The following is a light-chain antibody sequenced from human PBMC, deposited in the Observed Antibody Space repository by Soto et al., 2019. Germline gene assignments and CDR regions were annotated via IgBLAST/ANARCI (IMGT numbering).Light chain of an antibody. J-gene: IGKJ4*01. CDR1: QDFSNF. V-gene: IGKV1-9*01. CDR3: QQFYSFPLT. CDR2: DAS. Sequence: DIQFTQSPSFLSASIGDRVTITCRASQDFSNFLAWYQQKPGRAPKLLMYDASTLQSGVPSRFSGSGSGTEFTLTISSLQPEDFATYYCQQFYSFPLTFGGGTKVDIK.